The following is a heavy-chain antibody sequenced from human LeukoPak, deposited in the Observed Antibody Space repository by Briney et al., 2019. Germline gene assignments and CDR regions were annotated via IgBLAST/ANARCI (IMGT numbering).Heavy chain of an antibody. J-gene: IGHJ4*02. CDR2: IRYDGSNK. CDR3: ATHYGDNLRYYFDY. CDR1: GFTFSSYG. D-gene: IGHD4-17*01. V-gene: IGHV3-30*02. Sequence: GGSLRLSCAASGFTFSSYGMHWVRQAPGKGLEWVAFIRYDGSNKYYADSVKGRFTISRDNSKNTLYLQMNSLRAEDTAVYYCATHYGDNLRYYFDYWGQGTLVTVSS.